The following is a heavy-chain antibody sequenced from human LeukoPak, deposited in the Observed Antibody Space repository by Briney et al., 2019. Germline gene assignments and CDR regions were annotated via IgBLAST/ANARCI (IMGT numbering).Heavy chain of an antibody. Sequence: PSETLSLTCTVSGYSISSGYYWGWIRQPPGKGLEWIGSIYHSGSTYYNPSLKSRVTISVDTSKNQFSLKLSSVTAADTAVYYCARDGKGYWFDPWGQGALVTVSS. CDR2: IYHSGST. D-gene: IGHD1-26*01. J-gene: IGHJ5*02. V-gene: IGHV4-38-2*02. CDR3: ARDGKGYWFDP. CDR1: GYSISSGYY.